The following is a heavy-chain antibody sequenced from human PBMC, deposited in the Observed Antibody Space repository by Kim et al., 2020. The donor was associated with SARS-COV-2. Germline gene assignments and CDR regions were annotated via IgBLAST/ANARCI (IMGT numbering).Heavy chain of an antibody. D-gene: IGHD4-17*01. Sequence: GGSLRLSCAASGFKFSQYTMDWVRQAPGKGLEWVSSISTSSSYIYYADSLKGRFTTSRDNGRNLLYLEMNSLRADDTAVYYCSRARLGDYGLWYYGLDVWGQGTTVTVS. CDR3: SRARLGDYGLWYYGLDV. CDR1: GFKFSQYT. CDR2: ISTSSSYI. J-gene: IGHJ6*02. V-gene: IGHV3-21*06.